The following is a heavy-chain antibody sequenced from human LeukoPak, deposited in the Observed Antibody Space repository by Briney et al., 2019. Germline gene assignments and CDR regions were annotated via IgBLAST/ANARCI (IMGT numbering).Heavy chain of an antibody. V-gene: IGHV4-59*12. CDR1: GVSISSYY. J-gene: IGHJ4*02. Sequence: ASETLSLTCTVSGVSISSYYWSWIRQPPGKGLEWIGYIYYSGSTYYNPSLKSRVTISVDTSKNQFSLKLSSVTAADTAVYYCARGPDDYFDYWGQGTLVTVSS. CDR3: ARGPDDYFDY. CDR2: IYYSGST.